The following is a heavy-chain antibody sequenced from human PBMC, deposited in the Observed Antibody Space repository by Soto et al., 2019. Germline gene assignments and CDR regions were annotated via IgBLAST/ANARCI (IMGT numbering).Heavy chain of an antibody. CDR3: ARVLRGDEYPYGLDV. CDR1: GDSVISVRYF. CDR2: IYDNGGT. V-gene: IGHV4-61*01. D-gene: IGHD2-2*01. Sequence: QVQLQESCPGLVKPSETLSLACSVSGDSVISVRYFWSWIRQPPGKELEWIGHIYDNGGTSYNPSLESRVTISIDTSQNQFSLKLRTLTAADTAVYYCARVLRGDEYPYGLDVWAQGTTVTVSS. J-gene: IGHJ6*02.